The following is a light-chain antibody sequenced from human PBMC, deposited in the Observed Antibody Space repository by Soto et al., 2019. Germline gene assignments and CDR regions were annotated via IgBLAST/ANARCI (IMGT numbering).Light chain of an antibody. CDR1: QSITHW. Sequence: DIQMTQSPSTLPASIGDRVTITCRASQSITHWLAWYQQKPGKAPTLLIYDASILESGVPSRFSGNRSGTEFTLTISSLQPDDFATYYCQQYNSYSWTFGQGTKVDIK. CDR2: DAS. CDR3: QQYNSYSWT. J-gene: IGKJ1*01. V-gene: IGKV1-5*01.